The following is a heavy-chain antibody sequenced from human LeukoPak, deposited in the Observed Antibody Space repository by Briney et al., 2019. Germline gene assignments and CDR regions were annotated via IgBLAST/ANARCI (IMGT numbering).Heavy chain of an antibody. Sequence: ASVKVSCKASGYTFTSYYMHWVRQAPGQGPEWMGIINPSGGSTSYAQKFQGRVTMTRDTSTSTVYMELSSLRSEDTAVYYCAREGRLQRWLQWGYFDYWGQGTLVTVSS. J-gene: IGHJ4*02. CDR2: INPSGGST. CDR3: AREGRLQRWLQWGYFDY. V-gene: IGHV1-46*01. D-gene: IGHD5-24*01. CDR1: GYTFTSYY.